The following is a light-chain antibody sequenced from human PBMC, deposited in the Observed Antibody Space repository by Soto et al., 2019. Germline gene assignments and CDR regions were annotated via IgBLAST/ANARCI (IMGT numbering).Light chain of an antibody. Sequence: DIQMTQSPSTLSASVGDRVTITCRASQSISSWLAWYQQKPGKAPQRLIYGAFNLQSGVPSRFSGSGSGTDFTLTISSLQPEDVATYYCQKCGVAPCTFGGGTKVDIK. CDR2: GAF. CDR1: QSISSW. V-gene: IGKV1-27*01. J-gene: IGKJ4*01. CDR3: QKCGVAPCT.